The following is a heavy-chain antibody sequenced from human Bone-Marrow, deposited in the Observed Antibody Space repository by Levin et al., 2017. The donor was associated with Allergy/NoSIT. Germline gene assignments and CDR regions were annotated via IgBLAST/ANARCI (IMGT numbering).Heavy chain of an antibody. J-gene: IGHJ6*02. Sequence: GGSLRLSCSASGFKFDVLAIHWVRQRPGKGLEWVSGITWNSGSLRYADSVKGRFTISRDNAKNSVSLQMNSLRADDTALYYCAKGFGGWGHEGLDAWGQGTTVIVSS. CDR3: AKGFGGWGHEGLDA. V-gene: IGHV3-9*01. CDR2: ITWNSGSL. CDR1: GFKFDVLA. D-gene: IGHD3-10*01.